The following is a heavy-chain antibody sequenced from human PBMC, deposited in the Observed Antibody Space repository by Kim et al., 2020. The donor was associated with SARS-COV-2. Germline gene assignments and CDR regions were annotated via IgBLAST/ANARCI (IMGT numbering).Heavy chain of an antibody. D-gene: IGHD3-10*01. CDR1: GGSISSSSYY. CDR2: IYYSGSA. CDR3: ARQVNAWFGESPLLGCGMDV. V-gene: IGHV4-39*01. J-gene: IGHJ6*02. Sequence: SETLSLTCTVSGGSISSSSYYWGWIRQPPGKGLEWIGSIYYSGSAYYNPSLKSRVTISVDTSKNQFSLKLSSVTAADTAVYYCARQVNAWFGESPLLGCGMDVWGQGTTVTVS.